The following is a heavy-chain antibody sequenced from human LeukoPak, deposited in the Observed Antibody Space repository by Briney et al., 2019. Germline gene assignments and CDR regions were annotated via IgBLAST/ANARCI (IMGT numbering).Heavy chain of an antibody. D-gene: IGHD3-9*01. V-gene: IGHV5-51*01. CDR2: IYPGDSDT. J-gene: IGHJ5*02. CDR1: GYSFSNYW. Sequence: AGESLKISCKGSGYSFSNYWIGWVRQMPGKGLEWMGIIYPGDSDTRYSPSFQGQVTISADKSISTAYVQWSNLMASDTAMYYCARLYDILTSNSFDPWGQGTLVTVSS. CDR3: ARLYDILTSNSFDP.